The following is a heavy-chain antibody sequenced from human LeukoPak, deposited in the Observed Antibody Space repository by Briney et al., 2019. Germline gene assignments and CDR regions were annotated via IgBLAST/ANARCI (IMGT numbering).Heavy chain of an antibody. D-gene: IGHD4-17*01. CDR3: ATVAAYGDPNFDC. CDR2: IYYSGSS. Sequence: PSETLSLTCNGSGGSLSSYHWSWIRQPPGKGPEGIGYIYYSGSSNYNPPLLRRVPIPVTTPNNQSSLKLNSVTAADEAIYYCATVAAYGDPNFDCWGQGTLVTVSS. CDR1: GGSLSSYH. V-gene: IGHV4-59*01. J-gene: IGHJ4*02.